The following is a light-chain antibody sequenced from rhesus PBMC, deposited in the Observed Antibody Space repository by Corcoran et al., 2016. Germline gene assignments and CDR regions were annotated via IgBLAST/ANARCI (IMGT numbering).Light chain of an antibody. J-gene: IGLJ1*01. Sequence: QAAPTQSPSVSGSAGQSVTISCSGTASDIGYSNGVSWYQQHPGKAPKLMIYEVTNRPSGVSDRFSGSKSGNTASLTITGLQTEDEADYFCSAYAGSDTYVFGSGTRLTV. CDR1: ASDIGYSNG. V-gene: IGLV2-19*02. CDR3: SAYAGSDTYV. CDR2: EVT.